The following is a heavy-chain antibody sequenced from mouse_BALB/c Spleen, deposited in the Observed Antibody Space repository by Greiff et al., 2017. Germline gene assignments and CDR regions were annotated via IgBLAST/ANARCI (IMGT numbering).Heavy chain of an antibody. V-gene: IGHV5-4*02. CDR1: GFTFSDYY. CDR2: ISDGGSYT. J-gene: IGHJ3*01. Sequence: EVQLVESGGGLVKPGGSLKLSCAASGFTFSDYYMYWVRQTPEKRLEWVATISDGGSYTYYPDSVKGRFTISRDNAKNNLYLQMSSLKSEDTAMYYCARAHTTATPAYWGQGTRVTVST. D-gene: IGHD1-2*01. CDR3: ARAHTTATPAY.